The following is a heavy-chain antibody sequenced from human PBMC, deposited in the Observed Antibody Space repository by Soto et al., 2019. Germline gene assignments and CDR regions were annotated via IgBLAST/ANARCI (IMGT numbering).Heavy chain of an antibody. CDR1: GGSISSGGYS. CDR2: IYHGEST. D-gene: IGHD4-4*01. Sequence: QLQLQESGSGLVKPSQTLSLNCAVSGGSISSGGYSWSWLRLPPGKGLEWIGYIYHGESTNYNPSLRSRVTISVDRAKNQLSLILKSVTPADTAVYYCARDSRSTTTYGLDVWGQGTTVTVSS. V-gene: IGHV4-30-2*01. J-gene: IGHJ6*02. CDR3: ARDSRSTTTYGLDV.